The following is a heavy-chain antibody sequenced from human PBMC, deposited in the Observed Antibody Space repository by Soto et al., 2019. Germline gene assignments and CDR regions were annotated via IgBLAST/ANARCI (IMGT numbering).Heavy chain of an antibody. CDR3: GYYMDDYYYYYMDV. Sequence: GASVKVSCKASGYTFTVYYMHWVRQAPGQGLEWMGWINPNSGGTNYAQKFQGWVTMTRDTSISTAYMELSRLRSMEPHDFWSGYYMDDYYYYYMDVWGKGTTVTVSS. CDR2: INPNSGGT. CDR1: GYTFTVYY. J-gene: IGHJ6*03. V-gene: IGHV1-2*04. D-gene: IGHD3-3*01.